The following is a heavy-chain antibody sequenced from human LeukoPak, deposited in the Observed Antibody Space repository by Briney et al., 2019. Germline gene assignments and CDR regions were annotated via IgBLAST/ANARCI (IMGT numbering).Heavy chain of an antibody. D-gene: IGHD2-2*01. CDR2: IKQDGSEK. Sequence: GGSLRLSCAASGFTFSSYWMSWVRQAPGKGLEWVANIKQDGSEKYYVDSVKGRFTISRDNAKNSLYLQMNSLRAEDTAVYYCARDAPKYQLLNRYYYYYMDVWGKGTTVTVSS. CDR3: ARDAPKYQLLNRYYYYYMDV. V-gene: IGHV3-7*01. J-gene: IGHJ6*03. CDR1: GFTFSSYW.